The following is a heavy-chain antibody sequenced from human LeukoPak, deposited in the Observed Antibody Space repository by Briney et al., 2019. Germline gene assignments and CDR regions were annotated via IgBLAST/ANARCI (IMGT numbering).Heavy chain of an antibody. CDR1: GYTFTSYG. CDR3: ARDPRLAAAGTSNWFDP. J-gene: IGHJ5*02. CDR2: ISAYNGNT. Sequence: ASVKVSCKASGYTFTSYGISWVRQAPGQGLEWMGWISAYNGNTNYAQKLQGRVTMTTDTSTSTAYMELRSLRSDDTAVYYCARDPRLAAAGTSNWFDPWAREPWSPSPQ. V-gene: IGHV1-18*01. D-gene: IGHD6-13*01.